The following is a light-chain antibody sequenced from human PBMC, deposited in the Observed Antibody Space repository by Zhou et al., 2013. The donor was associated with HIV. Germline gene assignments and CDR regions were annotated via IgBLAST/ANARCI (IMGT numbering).Light chain of an antibody. Sequence: DIQMTQSPSSLSASVGDRVTITCRASRSISTYLNWYQQKAGKAPKLLIYKASSLESGVPSRFSGSGSGTEFTLTISSLQPXXFATYYCQQYNSYSPYTFGQGTKLEIK. V-gene: IGKV1-5*03. J-gene: IGKJ2*01. CDR3: QQYNSYSPYT. CDR1: RSISTY. CDR2: KAS.